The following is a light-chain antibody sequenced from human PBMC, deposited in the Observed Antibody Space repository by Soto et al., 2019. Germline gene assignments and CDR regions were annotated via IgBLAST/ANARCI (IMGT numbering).Light chain of an antibody. V-gene: IGLV1-40*01. CDR3: QSYDSSLSGSV. Sequence: QLVLTQPPSVSGAPGQRVTISCTGSSSNIGAGYDVHWYQQLPGTAPKLLIYGNNNRPSGVPDRFSGSKSGTSASLAITGLQAADEADYYCQSYDSSLSGSVFGGGTQLTVL. CDR2: GNN. CDR1: SSNIGAGYD. J-gene: IGLJ7*01.